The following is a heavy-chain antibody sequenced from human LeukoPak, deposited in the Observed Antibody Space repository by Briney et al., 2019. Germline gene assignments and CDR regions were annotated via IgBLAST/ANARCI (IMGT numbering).Heavy chain of an antibody. D-gene: IGHD3-22*01. V-gene: IGHV3-48*02. CDR3: ARAAPYYYDSSGYSAFDS. CDR1: GFTFRSYS. Sequence: GGSLRLSCAASGFTFRSYSMHWVRQAPGKGLEWVSYISSTSSTIYYADSVKGRFTISRNNAKNSLYLQMNSLRDEDTAVYYCARAAPYYYDSSGYSAFDSWGQGTMVTVSA. CDR2: ISSTSSTI. J-gene: IGHJ3*02.